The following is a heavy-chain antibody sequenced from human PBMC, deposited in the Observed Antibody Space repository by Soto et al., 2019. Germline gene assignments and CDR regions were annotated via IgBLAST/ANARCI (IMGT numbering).Heavy chain of an antibody. V-gene: IGHV2-5*02. CDR3: AHGSCSSADCYPNPYLDY. Sequence: QITLKESGPTLVKPTQTLTLTCTFSGFSLSTTAEGVGWIRQPPGKALEWLALIYWDDDERYSPSLKSRLTITKYTSKNQVVLTLTNMDPVDTATYYCAHGSCSSADCYPNPYLDYWGQGILVTVSS. CDR1: GFSLSTTAEG. J-gene: IGHJ4*02. CDR2: IYWDDDE. D-gene: IGHD2-2*01.